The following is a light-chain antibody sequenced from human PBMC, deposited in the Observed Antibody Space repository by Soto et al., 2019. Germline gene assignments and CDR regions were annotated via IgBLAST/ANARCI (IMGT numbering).Light chain of an antibody. J-gene: IGLJ3*02. Sequence: QSALTQPASVSGSPGQSITISCTGTSSDVGGYNYVSWYQQHPGKAPKLMIYEVSNRPSGVYNRFSGSKSGNTASLTISGLPAEDEADYYCSSYTSSSTRVFGGGAKLTVL. CDR3: SSYTSSSTRV. CDR2: EVS. V-gene: IGLV2-14*01. CDR1: SSDVGGYNY.